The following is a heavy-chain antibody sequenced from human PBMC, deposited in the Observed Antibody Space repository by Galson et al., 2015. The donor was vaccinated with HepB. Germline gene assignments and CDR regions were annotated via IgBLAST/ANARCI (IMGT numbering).Heavy chain of an antibody. CDR1: GYTFTGYY. Sequence: SVKVSCKASGYTFTGYYMHWVRQAPGQGLEWMGRINPNSGGTNYAQKFQGRVTMTRDTSISTAYMELSRLRSDDTAVYYCARKVRTEDAFDIWGQGTVVTVSS. J-gene: IGHJ3*02. V-gene: IGHV1-2*06. CDR2: INPNSGGT. D-gene: IGHD2-8*02. CDR3: ARKVRTEDAFDI.